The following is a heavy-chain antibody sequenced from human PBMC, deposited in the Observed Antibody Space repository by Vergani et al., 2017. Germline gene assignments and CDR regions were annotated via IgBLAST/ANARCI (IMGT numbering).Heavy chain of an antibody. Sequence: QVQLVQSGAEVKKPGASVKVSCKASGYTFTGYYMHWVRQAPGQGLEWMGWINPNSGGTNYAQKFQGRVTMTRVTSISTAYMELSRLRSDDTAVYYCARDRDYGDYGNYFDYWGQGTLVTVSS. D-gene: IGHD4-17*01. CDR1: GYTFTGYY. CDR3: ARDRDYGDYGNYFDY. V-gene: IGHV1-2*02. CDR2: INPNSGGT. J-gene: IGHJ4*02.